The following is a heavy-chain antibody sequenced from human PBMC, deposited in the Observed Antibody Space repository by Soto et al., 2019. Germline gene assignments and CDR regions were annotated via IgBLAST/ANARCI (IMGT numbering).Heavy chain of an antibody. Sequence: GGSLRLSCAASGFTFSSYAMSWVRQAPGKGLEWVSAISGRGGSTYYADSVKGRFTISRENSKNTLYLQMNSRRAEDTAVYYCAEERAAYYYGSGSYLDYWGQGTLVTVSS. CDR1: GFTFSSYA. CDR2: ISGRGGST. D-gene: IGHD3-10*01. V-gene: IGHV3-23*01. CDR3: AEERAAYYYGSGSYLDY. J-gene: IGHJ4*02.